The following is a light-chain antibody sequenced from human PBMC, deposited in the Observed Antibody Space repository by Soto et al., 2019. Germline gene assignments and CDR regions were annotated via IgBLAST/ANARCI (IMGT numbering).Light chain of an antibody. V-gene: IGKV1-5*03. J-gene: IGKJ4*01. CDR1: QSISSW. CDR3: QQYNSYSLT. Sequence: DIQMTQSPSTLSASVGDRVTITCRASQSISSWLAWYQQKPGKAPKLLIYRASSLQSGVPSRFSGSGSGSEFTLTICSLQPDDFAPYYCQQYNSYSLTFGGGTKVEIK. CDR2: RAS.